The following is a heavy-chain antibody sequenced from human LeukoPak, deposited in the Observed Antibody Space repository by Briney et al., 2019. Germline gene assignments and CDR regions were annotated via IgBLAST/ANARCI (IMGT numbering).Heavy chain of an antibody. D-gene: IGHD1-26*01. J-gene: IGHJ4*02. Sequence: GGSLRLSCTVSGFTVSSNSMSWVRQAPGKGLEWVSFICSDNTHYSDSVKGRFTISRDNSKNTLYLQMNSLRAEDTAVYYCARDSYSGSYFDYWGQGTLVTVSS. CDR2: ICSDNT. CDR3: ARDSYSGSYFDY. CDR1: GFTVSSNS. V-gene: IGHV3-53*01.